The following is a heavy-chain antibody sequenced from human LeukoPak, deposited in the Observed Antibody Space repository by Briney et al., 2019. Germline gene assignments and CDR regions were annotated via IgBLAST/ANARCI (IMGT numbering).Heavy chain of an antibody. D-gene: IGHD6-13*01. J-gene: IGHJ4*02. Sequence: GASVKVSCKASGYTFTGYYMHWVRQAPGQGLEWMGWINPNSGGTNYAQKLQGRVTMTTDTSTSTAYMELRSLRSDDTAVCYCARGRIAAAGTTNDYWGQGTLVTVSS. CDR1: GYTFTGYY. CDR3: ARGRIAAAGTTNDY. CDR2: INPNSGGT. V-gene: IGHV1-2*02.